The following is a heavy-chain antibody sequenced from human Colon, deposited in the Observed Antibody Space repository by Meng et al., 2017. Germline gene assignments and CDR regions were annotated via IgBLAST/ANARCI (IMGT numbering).Heavy chain of an antibody. V-gene: IGHV4-34*01. J-gene: IGHJ4*02. CDR2: IHPSGSS. Sequence: HGPPRRWGAGLFKPSDTLSLTCAVYGGSFSNFYLAWIRQPPGKGLEWIGEIHPSGSSYYSPSLQSRVTITLDTSKNQFSLTLSSLTAADTAVYYCARGVDWAKSGNFWGQGTLVTVSS. CDR1: GGSFSNFY. D-gene: IGHD3-9*01. CDR3: ARGVDWAKSGNF.